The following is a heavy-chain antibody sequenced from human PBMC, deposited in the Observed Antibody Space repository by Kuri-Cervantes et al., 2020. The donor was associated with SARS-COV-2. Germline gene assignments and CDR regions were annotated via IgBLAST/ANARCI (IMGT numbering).Heavy chain of an antibody. Sequence: SETLSLTCTVSGGSISSYHWSWIRQPPGKGLEWIGYIYYSGSTNYNPSLKSRVTISVDTSKNQFSLKLSSVTAADTAVYYCARHYDILTGRLLGGFDYWGQGTLVTVSS. D-gene: IGHD3-9*01. CDR3: ARHYDILTGRLLGGFDY. CDR1: GGSISSYH. CDR2: IYYSGST. V-gene: IGHV4-59*08. J-gene: IGHJ4*02.